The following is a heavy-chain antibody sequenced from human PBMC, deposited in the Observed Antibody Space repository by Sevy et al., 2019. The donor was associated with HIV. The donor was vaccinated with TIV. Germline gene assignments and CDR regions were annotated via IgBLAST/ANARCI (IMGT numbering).Heavy chain of an antibody. CDR3: ARAGGDCYSKNECWFVS. V-gene: IGHV3-48*01. CDR2: LSSSSGTI. Sequence: GGSLRLSCAASGFTFSAYSMNWVRPAPGKGLEWVSYLSSSSGTIHYADSVKGQFTISRDNAKSSLYLQMNGLRAEDTAVYYCARAGGDCYSKNECWFVSWGQGTLVTVSS. J-gene: IGHJ5*01. CDR1: GFTFSAYS. D-gene: IGHD2-21*01.